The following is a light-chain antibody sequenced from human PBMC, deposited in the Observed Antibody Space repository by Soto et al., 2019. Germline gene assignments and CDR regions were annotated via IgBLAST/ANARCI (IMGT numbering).Light chain of an antibody. Sequence: EIVLTQSPGTLSLSPGERATLSCRASQSVSSSYLAWYQQKPGQAPRLLIYGASSRATGIPDRFSGSGSGTDFTLTISRLEPEDFATYYCQQLYRYPITFGQGTRLEIK. CDR1: QSVSSSY. CDR3: QQLYRYPIT. CDR2: GAS. J-gene: IGKJ5*01. V-gene: IGKV3-20*01.